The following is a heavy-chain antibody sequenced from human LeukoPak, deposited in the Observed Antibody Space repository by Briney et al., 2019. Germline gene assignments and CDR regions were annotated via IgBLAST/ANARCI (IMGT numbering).Heavy chain of an antibody. Sequence: ETLSLTCAVSGYSISSDYQWAWIRQSPGKGLEWIGSIYHSGSAHYNPSLKSRVTISVETSKNQFSLKMFSVTAADTAIYYCARDPRWLTPDCTSTSCYENYFDPWGQGTLVTVSS. CDR3: ARDPRWLTPDCTSTSCYENYFDP. CDR2: IYHSGSA. V-gene: IGHV4-38-2*02. CDR1: GYSISSDYQ. J-gene: IGHJ5*02. D-gene: IGHD2-2*01.